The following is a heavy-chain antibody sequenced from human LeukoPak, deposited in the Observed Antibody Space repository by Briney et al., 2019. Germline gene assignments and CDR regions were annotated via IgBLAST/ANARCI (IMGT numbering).Heavy chain of an antibody. CDR1: GFTFDDYD. CDR3: ARTALCHVPVTGKCYFYMDV. Sequence: RPGGSLRLSCAASGFTFDDYDMTWVRQAPGKGLDWVSTINWKGNITRYADSVKGRFTVSRDSATNSLYLQMNRLRAEDTALYYCARTALCHVPVTGKCYFYMDVWGKGTTVTVSS. CDR2: INWKGNIT. V-gene: IGHV3-20*04. J-gene: IGHJ6*03. D-gene: IGHD4-11*01.